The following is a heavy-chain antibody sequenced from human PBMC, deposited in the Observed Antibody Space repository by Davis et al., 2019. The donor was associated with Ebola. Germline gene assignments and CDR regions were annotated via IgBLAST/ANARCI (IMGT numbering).Heavy chain of an antibody. CDR2: INHSGNT. Sequence: MPSETLSLTCAVYSGSFSGYYWSWIRQPPGKGLEWIREINHSGNTHCNPSLKSRVTISVDTSKNQFSLKLSSLTAADTAVYYCARRRDSGYDYGADYWGQGTLVTVSS. CDR1: SGSFSGYY. J-gene: IGHJ4*02. D-gene: IGHD5-12*01. CDR3: ARRRDSGYDYGADY. V-gene: IGHV4-34*01.